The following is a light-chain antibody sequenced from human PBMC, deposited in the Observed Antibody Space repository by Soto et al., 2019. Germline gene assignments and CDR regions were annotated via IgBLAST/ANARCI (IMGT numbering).Light chain of an antibody. CDR2: DVS. J-gene: IGLJ1*01. CDR1: SSDVGGYNY. Sequence: QSALTQPASVSGSSGQSITISCTGTSSDVGGYNYVSWYQQHPNKAPKLMIFDVSNRPSGVPNRFSGSKSGNTASLTISGLQAEDEADYYCSSYTSSKSYVFGTGTKLTVL. CDR3: SSYTSSKSYV. V-gene: IGLV2-14*01.